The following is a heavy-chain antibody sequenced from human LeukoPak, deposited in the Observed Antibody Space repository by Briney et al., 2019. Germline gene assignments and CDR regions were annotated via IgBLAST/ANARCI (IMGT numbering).Heavy chain of an antibody. CDR3: AREVYYGFWSGYYTASGIVYGMDV. Sequence: GGSLRLSCAASGFTFSSYSMNWVRQAPGKGLEWVSSISSSSSYIYYADSVKGRFTISRDNAKNSLYLQMNSLRAEDTAVYYCAREVYYGFWSGYYTASGIVYGMDVWGQGTTVTVSS. J-gene: IGHJ6*02. D-gene: IGHD3-3*01. V-gene: IGHV3-21*01. CDR2: ISSSSSYI. CDR1: GFTFSSYS.